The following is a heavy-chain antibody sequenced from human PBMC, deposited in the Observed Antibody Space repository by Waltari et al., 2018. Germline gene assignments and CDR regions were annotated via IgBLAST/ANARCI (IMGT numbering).Heavy chain of an antibody. D-gene: IGHD6-13*01. CDR3: ARGVVYSSSPGYYMDV. J-gene: IGHJ6*03. CDR2: IYTSGST. V-gene: IGHV4-4*07. CDR1: GGSISSSY. Sequence: QVQLQESGPGLVKPSETLSLTCTVSGGSISSSYWSWIRQPAGKGLEWIGRIYTSGSTNYNPSLKSRVTMSVDTSKNQFSLKLSSVTAADTAVYYCARGVVYSSSPGYYMDVWGKGTTVTISS.